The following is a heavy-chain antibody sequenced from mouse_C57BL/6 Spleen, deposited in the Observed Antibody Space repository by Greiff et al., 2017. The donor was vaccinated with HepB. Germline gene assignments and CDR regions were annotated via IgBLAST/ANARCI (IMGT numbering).Heavy chain of an antibody. CDR3: TSGAY. CDR1: GYTFTDYE. CDR2: IDPETGGT. V-gene: IGHV1-15*01. Sequence: LQESGAELVRPGASVTLSCKASGYTFTDYEMHWVKQTPVHGLEWIGAIDPETGGTAYNQKFKGKAILTADKSSSTAYMELRSLTSEDSAVYYCTSGAYWGQGTLVTVSA. J-gene: IGHJ3*01.